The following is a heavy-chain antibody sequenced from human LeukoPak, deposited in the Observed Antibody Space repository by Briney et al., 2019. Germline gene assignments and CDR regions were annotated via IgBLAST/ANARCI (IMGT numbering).Heavy chain of an antibody. Sequence: SETLSLTCTVSGGSFSSGSYYWSWIRQPPGKGLEWIGYIYYSGSTNYNPSLKSRVTISVDTSKNQFSLKLSSVTAADTAVYYCARGPYGSGFDYWGQGTLVTVSS. CDR3: ARGPYGSGFDY. D-gene: IGHD3-10*01. CDR2: IYYSGST. CDR1: GGSFSSGSYY. V-gene: IGHV4-61*01. J-gene: IGHJ4*02.